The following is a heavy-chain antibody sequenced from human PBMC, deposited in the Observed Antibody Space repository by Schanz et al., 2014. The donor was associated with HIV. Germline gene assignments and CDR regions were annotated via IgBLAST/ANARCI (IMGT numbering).Heavy chain of an antibody. Sequence: QVQLVESGGGVVQPGRSLRLSCAASGFTFSNYGMYWVRQAPGKGLECVAVIWFDGSNKNYADSVKGRFTISRDNSKDTLYLQMNSLRAEDTAVYYCARGLPRFAVTTLDSWGQGTLVTVSS. CDR2: IWFDGSNK. V-gene: IGHV3-33*01. J-gene: IGHJ4*02. CDR3: ARGLPRFAVTTLDS. CDR1: GFTFSNYG. D-gene: IGHD4-17*01.